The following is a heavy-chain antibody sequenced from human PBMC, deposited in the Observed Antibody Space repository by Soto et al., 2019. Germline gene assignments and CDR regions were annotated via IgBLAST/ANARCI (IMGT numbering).Heavy chain of an antibody. J-gene: IGHJ4*02. CDR1: SDSISSYY. CDR3: ARAVGDPLYYLDY. Sequence: PSETLSLTCTVSSDSISSYYWIWIRQSPGKGLEWVGYTDYSGNTNYNPSLKSRVTISGDTSKNQFSLRLSSVTAADTAVYYCARAVGDPLYYLDYWGQRTLVTVSS. D-gene: IGHD6-19*01. CDR2: TDYSGNT. V-gene: IGHV4-59*08.